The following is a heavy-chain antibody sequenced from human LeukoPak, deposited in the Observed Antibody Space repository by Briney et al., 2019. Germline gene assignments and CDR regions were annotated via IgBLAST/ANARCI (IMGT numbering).Heavy chain of an antibody. CDR1: GYTFTGYY. Sequence: GSSVKVSCKASGYTFTGYYMHWVRQAPGQGLEWMGWINPNSGGTNYAQKFQGRVTMTRDTSISTAYMELSRLRSDDTAVYYCARDKAGVVAATRWFDPWGQGTLVTVSS. CDR3: ARDKAGVVAATRWFDP. CDR2: INPNSGGT. J-gene: IGHJ5*02. D-gene: IGHD2-15*01. V-gene: IGHV1-2*02.